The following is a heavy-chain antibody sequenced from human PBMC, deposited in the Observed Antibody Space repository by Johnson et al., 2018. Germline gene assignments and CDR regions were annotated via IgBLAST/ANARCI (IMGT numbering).Heavy chain of an antibody. D-gene: IGHD3-16*02. V-gene: IGHV3-48*04. J-gene: IGHJ3*02. CDR1: GFTFRSYS. Sequence: VQLVQSGGGLVQPGGSLRLSCAASGFTFRSYSMNWVRQAPGKGLEWLSYISSTSTYINYADSVKGRFTISRDNANNSLYLQMNSLRAEDTALYYLARDIMITFGGVIVPLGAFDIWGQGTMVTVSS. CDR2: ISSTSTYI. CDR3: ARDIMITFGGVIVPLGAFDI.